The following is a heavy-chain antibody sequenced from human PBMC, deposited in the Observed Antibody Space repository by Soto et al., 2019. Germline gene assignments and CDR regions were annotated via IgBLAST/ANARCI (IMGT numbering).Heavy chain of an antibody. CDR1: GFTFSSYA. Sequence: EVQLLESGGGLVQPGGSLRLSCAASGFTFSSYAMSWVRQAPGKGLEWVSAISGSGGSTYYADSVKGRFTISRDNSKNTLYLEMNSLRGEDTAVYYCATGGFLPDDAFDIWGQGTMVTVSS. J-gene: IGHJ3*02. CDR2: ISGSGGST. V-gene: IGHV3-23*01. CDR3: ATGGFLPDDAFDI. D-gene: IGHD2-15*01.